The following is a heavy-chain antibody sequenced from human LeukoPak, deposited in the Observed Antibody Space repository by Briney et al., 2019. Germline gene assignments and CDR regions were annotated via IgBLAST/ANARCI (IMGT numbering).Heavy chain of an antibody. V-gene: IGHV4-59*01. CDR1: GGSISTYY. CDR3: AKAAKFYYGSQTYYYFDY. J-gene: IGHJ4*02. Sequence: SETLSLTCTVSGGSISTYYWSWIRQPPGKGLEWIGYIYHSGPSNYNPSLKSRVAMSVDTSKSQFSLSLTSVTTADTAVYYCAKAAKFYYGSQTYYYFDYWGQGILVTVSS. CDR2: IYHSGPS. D-gene: IGHD3-10*01.